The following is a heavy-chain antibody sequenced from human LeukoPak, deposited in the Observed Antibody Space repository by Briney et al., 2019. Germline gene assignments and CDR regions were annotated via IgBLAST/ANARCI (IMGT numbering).Heavy chain of an antibody. V-gene: IGHV3-23*01. D-gene: IGHD7-27*01. Sequence: GGSLRLSCAASGFTFSNYAMSWVRQAPGKGLEWVSAISGSGGYTYYADSVKGRFTISRDNAKNTLYLQMNSLRAEDTAVYYCTRDLGFAYWGQGTLVTVSS. J-gene: IGHJ4*02. CDR2: ISGSGGYT. CDR3: TRDLGFAY. CDR1: GFTFSNYA.